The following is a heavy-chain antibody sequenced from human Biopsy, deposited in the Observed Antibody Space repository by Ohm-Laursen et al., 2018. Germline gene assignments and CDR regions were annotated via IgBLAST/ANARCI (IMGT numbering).Heavy chain of an antibody. D-gene: IGHD5-18*01. V-gene: IGHV3-30*18. CDR3: AKDRYNYTPIGGFSMDV. J-gene: IGHJ6*02. CDR2: IFYDGSNT. CDR1: GFSFSSYG. Sequence: SLRLSCSASGFSFSSYGMQWVRQAPGKGLEWVAFIFYDGSNTYYADSVKGRFTISRDNSRDTLYLQMSGLRAEDTAVYYCAKDRYNYTPIGGFSMDVWGQGTTVTVSS.